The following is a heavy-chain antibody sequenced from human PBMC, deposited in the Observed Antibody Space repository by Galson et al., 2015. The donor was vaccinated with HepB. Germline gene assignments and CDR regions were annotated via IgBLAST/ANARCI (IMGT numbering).Heavy chain of an antibody. V-gene: IGHV1-69*13. D-gene: IGHD2-2*02. Sequence: SVKVSCKASGGTFSSYAISWVRQAPGQGLEWMGGIIPIFGTANYAQKSQGRVTITADESTSTAYMELSSLRSEDTAVYYCARDRDIGYCSSTSCYTFSDPPPDAFDIWGQGTMVTVSS. J-gene: IGHJ3*02. CDR1: GGTFSSYA. CDR3: ARDRDIGYCSSTSCYTFSDPPPDAFDI. CDR2: IIPIFGTA.